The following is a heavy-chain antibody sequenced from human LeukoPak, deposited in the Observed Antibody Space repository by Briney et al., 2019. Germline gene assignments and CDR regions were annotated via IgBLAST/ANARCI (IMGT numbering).Heavy chain of an antibody. CDR1: GFSLSSYW. Sequence: GGSLRLSCAASGFSLSSYWMSWVRQAPGKGLEWVATINEDEREKYYVASVKGRFTIYRDSAKNPLYLQMNSLRAEDTAVYYCARAPLYGDEIWGQGTLVTVSS. J-gene: IGHJ4*02. D-gene: IGHD4-17*01. CDR2: INEDEREK. CDR3: ARAPLYGDEI. V-gene: IGHV3-7*03.